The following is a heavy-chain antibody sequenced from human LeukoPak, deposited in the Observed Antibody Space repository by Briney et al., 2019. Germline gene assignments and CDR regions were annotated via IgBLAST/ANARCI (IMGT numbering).Heavy chain of an antibody. Sequence: SGGSLRLSCAVSGFTFSNSGMTWVRQAPGKGLECVSYISSSRSTTYYADSVKGRFTISRDNAKNSLYLQMNSPRAEDTAVYYCARDGVPSANSSSWYRIDYWGQGTLVTAST. J-gene: IGHJ4*02. CDR1: GFTFSNSG. V-gene: IGHV3-48*01. CDR3: ARDGVPSANSSSWYRIDY. D-gene: IGHD6-13*01. CDR2: ISSSRSTT.